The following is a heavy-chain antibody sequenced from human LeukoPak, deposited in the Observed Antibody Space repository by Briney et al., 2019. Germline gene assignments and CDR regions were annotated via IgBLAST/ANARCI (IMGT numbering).Heavy chain of an antibody. CDR2: INPNSGGT. Sequence: GASVKVSCKASGYTFTGYYMHWVRQAPGQGLEWMGWINPNSGGTNYAQKFQGWVTMTRNTSISTAYMELSRLRSDDTAVYYCAGAGYSYYYYGMDVWGQGTTVTVSS. J-gene: IGHJ6*02. CDR3: AGAGYSYYYYGMDV. CDR1: GYTFTGYY. V-gene: IGHV1-2*04.